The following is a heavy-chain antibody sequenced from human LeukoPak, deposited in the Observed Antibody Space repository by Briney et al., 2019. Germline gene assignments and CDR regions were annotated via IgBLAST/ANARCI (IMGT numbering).Heavy chain of an antibody. V-gene: IGHV4-38-2*02. CDR3: ARPTARLGWFDP. Sequence: SETLSLTCTVSGYSISSGSYWGWIRQPPGKGLEWVGSIYYSGSTYHNPSLKSRVTISVDTSKNQFSLKLRSVTAADTAVYYCARPTARLGWFDPWGQGTLVTVSS. D-gene: IGHD6-6*01. CDR2: IYYSGST. CDR1: GYSISSGSY. J-gene: IGHJ5*02.